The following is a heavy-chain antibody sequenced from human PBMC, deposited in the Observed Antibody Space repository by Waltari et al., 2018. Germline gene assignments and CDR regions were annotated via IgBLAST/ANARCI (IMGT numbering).Heavy chain of an antibody. CDR2: VHGSGRT. V-gene: IGHV4-4*02. J-gene: IGHJ5*02. CDR3: ARDRGRGLYLDT. D-gene: IGHD2-15*01. CDR1: GDSVSSTYW. Sequence: QLQLQESGPGLVKPSGTLSLTCVVSGDSVSSTYWWSWVRQSPQKRLEWIGQVHGSGRTNYNPSFASRITVSLDTSNNLFALKVTSATAADTAVYYCARDRGRGLYLDTWGPGTLVTVSP.